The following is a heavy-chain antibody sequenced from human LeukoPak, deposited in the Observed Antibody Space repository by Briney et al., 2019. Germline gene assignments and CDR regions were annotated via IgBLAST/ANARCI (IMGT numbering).Heavy chain of an antibody. CDR2: ISWDGGST. V-gene: IGHV3-43*01. Sequence: PGGSLRLSCAASGFTFCEYTMHWLRQAPGKCLEWVSLISWDGGSTYYADSVMGRFTSSRDNSKNSVYQQMNSLRNEYTVLYYGAKVNYHYMDVWGKGTTVTVSS. CDR1: GFTFCEYT. J-gene: IGHJ6*03. CDR3: AKVNYHYMDV.